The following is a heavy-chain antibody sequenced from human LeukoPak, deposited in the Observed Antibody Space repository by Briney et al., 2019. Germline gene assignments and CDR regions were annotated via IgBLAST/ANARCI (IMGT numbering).Heavy chain of an antibody. CDR3: AKWGFSDRSGANFHS. D-gene: IGHD3-22*01. J-gene: IGHJ4*02. Sequence: GGFLRLSCEASGFTFSNYAMSWVRQAPGKGLGWVSTVTASARRTYYADSVQGRFTISRDNSNNTLFLQVNSLRADDTAVYHCAKWGFSDRSGANFHSWGQGTLVTVSS. CDR1: GFTFSNYA. V-gene: IGHV3-23*01. CDR2: VTASARRT.